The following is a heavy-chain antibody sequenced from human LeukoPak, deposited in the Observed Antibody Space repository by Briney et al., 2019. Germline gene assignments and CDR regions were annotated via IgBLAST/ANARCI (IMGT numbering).Heavy chain of an antibody. CDR1: GGSFSGYY. CDR2: INNIVST. V-gene: IGHV4-34*01. J-gene: IGHJ5*02. CDR3: ARRNYDYVWGSCRRLNCFDP. D-gene: IGHD3-16*02. Sequence: PQTLSLTCAVYGGSFSGYYWSWIRQPPGKGLEWIGEINNIVSTTYNPSLKRRVTISVDTSKNQFSLKLSSVTAADTAVKYCARRNYDYVWGSCRRLNCFDPWGQGTLVTVSS.